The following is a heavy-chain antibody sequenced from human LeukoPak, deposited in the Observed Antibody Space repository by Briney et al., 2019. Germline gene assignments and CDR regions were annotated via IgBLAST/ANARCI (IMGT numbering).Heavy chain of an antibody. CDR2: INHSGST. Sequence: SETLSLTCAVYGGSFSGYYWSWIRQPPGKGLEWIGEINHSGSTNYNPSLKSRVTISVDTSKNQFSLKLSSVTAADTAVHYCARVARLGDAFDIWGQGTMVTVSS. CDR3: ARVARLGDAFDI. V-gene: IGHV4-34*01. CDR1: GGSFSGYY. J-gene: IGHJ3*02. D-gene: IGHD2-21*01.